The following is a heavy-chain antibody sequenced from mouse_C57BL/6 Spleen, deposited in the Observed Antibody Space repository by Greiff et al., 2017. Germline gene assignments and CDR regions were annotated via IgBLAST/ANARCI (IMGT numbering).Heavy chain of an antibody. Sequence: VKQSCKASGYTFTSYWMHWVKQRPGQGLEWIGEIDPSDSYTNYNQKFKGKSTLTVDKSSSTAYMQLSSLTSEDSAVYYCASMITTAFDYWGQGTTLTVSS. D-gene: IGHD2-4*01. CDR1: GYTFTSYW. CDR3: ASMITTAFDY. V-gene: IGHV1-69*01. J-gene: IGHJ2*01. CDR2: IDPSDSYT.